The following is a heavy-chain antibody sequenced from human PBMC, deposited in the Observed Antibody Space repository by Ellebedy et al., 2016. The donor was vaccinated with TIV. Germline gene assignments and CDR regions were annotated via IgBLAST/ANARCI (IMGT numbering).Heavy chain of an antibody. CDR2: ISGDWRRT. D-gene: IGHD3-10*01. V-gene: IGHV3-74*01. CDR3: VRDESEHTYGLGY. Sequence: GGSLRLSCGVSGFTLARYWMHWVRQAPGKGLEWVARISGDWRRTNNADSVKGRVTISRDNAKKTVDRHMSSLRADDTAMYYGVRDESEHTYGLGYWGQGTQVTVSS. J-gene: IGHJ4*02. CDR1: GFTLARYW.